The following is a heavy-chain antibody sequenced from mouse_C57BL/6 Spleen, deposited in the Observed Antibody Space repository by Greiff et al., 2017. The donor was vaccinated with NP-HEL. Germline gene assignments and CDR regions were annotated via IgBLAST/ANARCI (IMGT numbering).Heavy chain of an antibody. V-gene: IGHV5-17*01. CDR2: FSSGSSTI. CDR3: AREGYGSSYFAY. CDR1: GFPFTDYG. Sequence: DVHLVASGRGLVKPGGSLKLSCAASGFPFTDYGMPWVRQAPEKGLEWVAYFSSGSSTIYYADTVKGRFTIYRENAKNTLLLQMTCLRLEDPAMEYCAREGYGSSYFAYGGQGTLVTVSA. D-gene: IGHD1-1*01. J-gene: IGHJ3*01.